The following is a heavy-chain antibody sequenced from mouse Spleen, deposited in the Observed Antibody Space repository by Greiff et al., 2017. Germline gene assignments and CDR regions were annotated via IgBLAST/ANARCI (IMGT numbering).Heavy chain of an antibody. V-gene: IGHV1-7*01. CDR2: INPSTGYT. J-gene: IGHJ3*01. CDR1: GYTFTSYW. CDR3: ARTGTGAY. Sequence: VQVVESGAELAKPGASVKMSCKASGYTFTSYWMHWVKQRPGQGLEWIGYINPSTGYTEYNQKFKDKATLTADKSSSTAYMQLSSLTSEDSAVYYCARTGTGAYWGQGTLVTVSA. D-gene: IGHD4-1*01.